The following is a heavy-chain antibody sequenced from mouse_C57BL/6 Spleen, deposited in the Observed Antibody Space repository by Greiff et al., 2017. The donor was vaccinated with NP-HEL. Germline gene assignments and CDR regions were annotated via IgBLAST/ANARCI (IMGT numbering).Heavy chain of an antibody. CDR3: ARWAAQAPGSYAMDY. J-gene: IGHJ4*01. D-gene: IGHD3-2*02. CDR1: GYAFTNYL. V-gene: IGHV1-54*01. Sequence: VQLQQSGAELVRPGTSVKVSCKASGYAFTNYLIEWVKQRPGQGLEWIGVINPGSGGTNYNEKFKGKATLTADKSSSTAYMQLSSLTSEDSAVYFCARWAAQAPGSYAMDYWGQGTSVTVSS. CDR2: INPGSGGT.